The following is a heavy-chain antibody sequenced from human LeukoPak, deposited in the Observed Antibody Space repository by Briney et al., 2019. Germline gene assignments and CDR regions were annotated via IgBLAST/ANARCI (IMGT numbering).Heavy chain of an antibody. CDR2: SWYGGSKE. V-gene: IGHV3-30*02. CDR3: AKALWSAPHGETFDY. J-gene: IGHJ4*02. D-gene: IGHD3-16*01. Sequence: PGGSLRLSCAASGFTFSSYGVHWVRQAPGKGLEWVAVSWYGGSKEYYADSVKGRFTISRDNSKNTLYLQMNSLSTEDTAVYYCAKALWSAPHGETFDYWGQGTLVTVSS. CDR1: GFTFSSYG.